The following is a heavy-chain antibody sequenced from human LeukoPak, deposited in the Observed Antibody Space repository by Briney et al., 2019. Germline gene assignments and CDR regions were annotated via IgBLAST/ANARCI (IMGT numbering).Heavy chain of an antibody. CDR3: ARGGTIYDTILEDPFDI. V-gene: IGHV1-8*01. Sequence: ASVKVSCKASGYTFSSYDINWVRQAPGQGLEWMGWMNPKSGNTGYVQEFQGRVAMTRDTSITTAYMELSSLISDDTAVYYCARGGTIYDTILEDPFDIWGKGTWSPSLQ. D-gene: IGHD3-22*01. J-gene: IGHJ3*02. CDR2: MNPKSGNT. CDR1: GYTFSSYD.